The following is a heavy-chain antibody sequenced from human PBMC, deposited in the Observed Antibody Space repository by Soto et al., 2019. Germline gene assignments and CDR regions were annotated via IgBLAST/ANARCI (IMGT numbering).Heavy chain of an antibody. J-gene: IGHJ6*03. CDR2: INHSGST. CDR3: GRGGFLAEHGTRPDSHYWAV. CDR1: DGSSSGYY. D-gene: IGHD6-13*01. V-gene: IGHV4-34*01. Sequence: SLTCGVGDGSSSGYYWSCLSKHTGKGLEWIGEINHSGSTNYNPSLQSRVTISVDTSKNQFSLKLSSVTAADAAVFYCGRGGFLAEHGTRPDSHYWAVRGKGTTVPVS.